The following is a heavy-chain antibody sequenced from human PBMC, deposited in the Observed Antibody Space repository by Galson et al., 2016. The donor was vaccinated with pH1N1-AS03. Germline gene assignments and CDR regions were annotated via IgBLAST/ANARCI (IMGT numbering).Heavy chain of an antibody. D-gene: IGHD6-6*01. CDR3: ASAPRGSGSSYYFDY. J-gene: IGHJ4*02. CDR2: INQDGSEK. Sequence: SLRLSCAASGFTFNSYWMSWVRQAPGKGPEWVAHINQDGSEKYYVDSVKGRLTISRDNAKNSLYLQMNSLRAADTAVYYCASAPRGSGSSYYFDYWGQGTLVTVSS. V-gene: IGHV3-7*03. CDR1: GFTFNSYW.